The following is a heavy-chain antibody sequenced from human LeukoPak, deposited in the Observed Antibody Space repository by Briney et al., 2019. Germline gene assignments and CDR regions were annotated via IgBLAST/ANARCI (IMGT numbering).Heavy chain of an antibody. D-gene: IGHD2-15*01. CDR2: INPSGGST. J-gene: IGHJ4*02. V-gene: IGHV1-46*01. CDR1: GYSFTSYG. CDR3: ARDAGAYCSGGSCYPKDY. Sequence: ASVKVSCKASGYSFTSYGITWVRQAPGQGLEWMGIINPSGGSTSYAQKFQGRVTMTRDTSTSTVYMELSSLRSEDTAVYYCARDAGAYCSGGSCYPKDYWGQGTLVTVSS.